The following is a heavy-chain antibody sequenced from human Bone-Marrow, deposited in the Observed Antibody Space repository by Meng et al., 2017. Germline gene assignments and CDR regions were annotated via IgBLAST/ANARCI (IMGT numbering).Heavy chain of an antibody. CDR1: GFTFSNAW. CDR2: IKSKTDGGPT. V-gene: IGHV3-15*01. Sequence: GESLKISCAASGFTFSNAWMSWGRQAPGKGLERVGRIKSKTDGGPTDYAAPVKGRFTISRDDPENTLYLQMNSLKTEDTAVYYCTTDLPFTEGGVITTWGQGTLVTVSS. CDR3: TTDLPFTEGGVITT. J-gene: IGHJ5*02. D-gene: IGHD3-16*02.